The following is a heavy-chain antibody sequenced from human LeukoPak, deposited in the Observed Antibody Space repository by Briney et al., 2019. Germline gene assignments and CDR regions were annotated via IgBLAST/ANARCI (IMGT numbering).Heavy chain of an antibody. CDR3: ASGGSDYYYYMDV. Sequence: GGSLRVYCAASGFTFSSYSMNWVRQAPGKGLEWVSYISSSSSTIYYADSVKGRFTISRDNAKNSLYLQMNSLRAEDTAVYYCASGGSDYYYYMDVWGKGTTVTVSS. J-gene: IGHJ6*03. CDR2: ISSSSSTI. V-gene: IGHV3-48*04. D-gene: IGHD3-16*01. CDR1: GFTFSSYS.